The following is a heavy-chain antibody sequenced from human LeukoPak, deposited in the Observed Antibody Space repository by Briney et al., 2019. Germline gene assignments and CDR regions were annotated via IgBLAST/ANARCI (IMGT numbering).Heavy chain of an antibody. J-gene: IGHJ4*02. D-gene: IGHD3-22*01. CDR2: IYSGGST. Sequence: GGSLRLSCAASGFTVSSNYMSWVRQAPGKGLEWVSVIYSGGSTYYADSVRGRFTISRDNSKNTLYLQMNSLGAEDTAVYYSARVSYYDSSGYYFLSYVDYWGQGTLVTVSS. CDR1: GFTVSSNY. V-gene: IGHV3-53*01. CDR3: ARVSYYDSSGYYFLSYVDY.